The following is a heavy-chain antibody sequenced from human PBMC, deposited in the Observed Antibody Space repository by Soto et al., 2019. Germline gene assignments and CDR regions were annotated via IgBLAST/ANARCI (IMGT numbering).Heavy chain of an antibody. D-gene: IGHD6-19*01. CDR2: ISYDGSNK. CDR1: GFSFSSYG. V-gene: IGHV3-30*03. Sequence: TGGSLRLSCAASGFSFSSYGTQWVRQAPGKGLEWVAVISYDGSNKYYADSVKDRFTISRDNSKKTLYLQMNSLRADDTAVYYCVAGQYFFDYCGQGTLVTVSS. CDR3: VAGQYFFDY. J-gene: IGHJ4*02.